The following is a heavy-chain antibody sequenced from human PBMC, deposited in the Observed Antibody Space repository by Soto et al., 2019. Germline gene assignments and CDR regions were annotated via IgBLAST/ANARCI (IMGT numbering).Heavy chain of an antibody. CDR1: GGTFSSYT. CDR3: ARDPSFAYYPPYDDGMDV. Sequence: QVQLVQSGAEVKKPGSSVKVSCKASGGTFSSYTISWVRQAPGQGLEWMGRIIPILGIANYAQKFQGRVTMTAGHHTSNAYMGLRSLGSEDTAVYYCARDPSFAYYPPYDDGMDVWGQGTTVTVS. D-gene: IGHD3-10*01. J-gene: IGHJ6*02. V-gene: IGHV1-69*02. CDR2: IIPILGIA.